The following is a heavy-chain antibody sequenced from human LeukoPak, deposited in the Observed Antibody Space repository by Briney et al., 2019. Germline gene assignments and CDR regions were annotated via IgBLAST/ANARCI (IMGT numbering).Heavy chain of an antibody. D-gene: IGHD1-14*01. CDR3: ARRRAGNNPNCLDY. V-gene: IGHV3-48*02. Sequence: GGSLRLSCAASEFSFSSYGMNWVRQAPGKGLEWVSYISGNGTIYYADSMKGRFTISRDNAKNTLYLQMNSLRDEDTAIYYCARRRAGNNPNCLDYWGQGTLVTVSS. CDR2: ISGNGTI. CDR1: EFSFSSYG. J-gene: IGHJ4*02.